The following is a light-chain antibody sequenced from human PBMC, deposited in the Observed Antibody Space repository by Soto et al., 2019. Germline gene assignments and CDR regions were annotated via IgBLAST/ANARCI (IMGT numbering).Light chain of an antibody. CDR2: AAS. CDR3: QQYTQSLWT. V-gene: IGKV1-39*01. J-gene: IGKJ1*01. CDR1: QSVARY. Sequence: DIQMTQSPSSLSASVGDRVTITCRASQSVARYLNWYQQKPGGVPKLLIYAASTLQGGVPSRFSGSGSGTDFTLTISSLQPEDFAVYFCQQYTQSLWTFGQGTKVEIK.